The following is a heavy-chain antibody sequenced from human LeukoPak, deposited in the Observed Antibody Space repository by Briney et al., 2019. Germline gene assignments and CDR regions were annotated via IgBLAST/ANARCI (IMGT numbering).Heavy chain of an antibody. CDR2: INPNSGGT. CDR1: GYTFTGYY. J-gene: IGHJ4*02. CDR3: AREGSYSGSYGYFDY. D-gene: IGHD1-26*01. Sequence: ASVKVSCKASGYTFTGYYMHWVRQAPGQGLEWMGWINPNSGGTNYAQKFRGRVTMTRDTSISTAYMELSRLRSDDTAVYYCAREGSYSGSYGYFDYWGQGTLVTVSS. V-gene: IGHV1-2*02.